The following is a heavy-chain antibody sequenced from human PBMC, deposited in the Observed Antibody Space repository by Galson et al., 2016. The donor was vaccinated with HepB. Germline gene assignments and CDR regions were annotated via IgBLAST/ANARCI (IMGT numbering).Heavy chain of an antibody. V-gene: IGHV3-72*01. CDR2: TRNRARSYTT. CDR3: TGTGVGDFDY. D-gene: IGHD1-14*01. J-gene: IGHJ4*02. CDR1: GFILGDYY. Sequence: SLRLSCAASGFILGDYYMDWVRQAPGKGLEWVGRTRNRARSYTTDYVASVKGRFTILRDNSRSSVFLHMNGLKPEDAAIYYCTGTGVGDFDYWGRGTLVTVSS.